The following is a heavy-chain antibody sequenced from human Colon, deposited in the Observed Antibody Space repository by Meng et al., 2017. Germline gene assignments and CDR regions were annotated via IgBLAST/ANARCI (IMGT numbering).Heavy chain of an antibody. Sequence: CAASGLTLSDHYIDWVRQAAGKGLEWVGRIRNKANSYTTEYAASVKGRFTISRDDSKNSLYLQMNSLKTEDTAVYYCARGGNYYFDYWGQGTLVTVSS. CDR2: IRNKANSYTT. CDR3: ARGGNYYFDY. CDR1: GLTLSDHY. J-gene: IGHJ4*02. V-gene: IGHV3-72*01. D-gene: IGHD1-7*01.